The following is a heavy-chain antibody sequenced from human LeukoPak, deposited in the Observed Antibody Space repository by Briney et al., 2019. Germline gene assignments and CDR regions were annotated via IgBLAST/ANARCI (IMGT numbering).Heavy chain of an antibody. V-gene: IGHV3-30*02. CDR1: GFTFSSYG. CDR3: ARVDMVRGNYYFMDV. J-gene: IGHJ6*03. CDR2: VRYDGSNK. D-gene: IGHD3-10*01. Sequence: PGGSLRLSCAASGFTFSSYGMHWVRQAPGKGLEGVAFVRYDGSNKYYADSVKGRFTISRDNAKNTLYLQMNSLRAEDTAVYYCARVDMVRGNYYFMDVWGIGTTVTVSS.